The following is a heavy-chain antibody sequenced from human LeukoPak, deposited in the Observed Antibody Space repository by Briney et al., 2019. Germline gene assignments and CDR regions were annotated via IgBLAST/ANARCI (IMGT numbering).Heavy chain of an antibody. CDR2: FDPEDGET. V-gene: IGHV1-24*01. D-gene: IGHD6-6*01. CDR1: GYTLTELS. Sequence: ASVKVSCKVSGYTLTELSVHWVRQAPGKGLEWMGGFDPEDGETIYAQKFQGRVTMTEDTSTDTAYMELSSLRSEDTAVYYCATNIAARLYYYYGMDVWGQGTTVTVSS. J-gene: IGHJ6*02. CDR3: ATNIAARLYYYYGMDV.